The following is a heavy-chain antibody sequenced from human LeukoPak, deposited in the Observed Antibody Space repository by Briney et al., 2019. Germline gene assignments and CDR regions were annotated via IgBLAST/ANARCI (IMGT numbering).Heavy chain of an antibody. V-gene: IGHV3-74*01. D-gene: IGHD3-10*01. CDR2: IETDGSIT. CDR1: GFTFSSYW. CDR3: ARVQYYYGSGSYGAFDI. J-gene: IGHJ3*02. Sequence: QAGGSLRLSCTASGFTFSSYWMHWVRHAPGKGRVWVSRIETDGSITTYADSVKGRFTISRDNAKNSLYLQMNSLRPEDTAVYYCARVQYYYGSGSYGAFDIWGQGTMLTVSS.